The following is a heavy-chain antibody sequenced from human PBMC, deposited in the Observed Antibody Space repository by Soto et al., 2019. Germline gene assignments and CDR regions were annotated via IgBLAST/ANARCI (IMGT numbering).Heavy chain of an antibody. V-gene: IGHV4-39*01. CDR1: GGSISSSSYY. CDR3: ARISVASRYMDV. J-gene: IGHJ6*03. D-gene: IGHD5-12*01. CDR2: FYYSGST. Sequence: QLQLEESGPGLVKPSETLSLTCTVSGGSISSSSYYWGWIRQSPGKGLEWIGSFYYSGSTYYSPSLKSRLTITGDTSKKQISLRLSSVTAADTALYYCARISVASRYMDVWGKGTTVTVSS.